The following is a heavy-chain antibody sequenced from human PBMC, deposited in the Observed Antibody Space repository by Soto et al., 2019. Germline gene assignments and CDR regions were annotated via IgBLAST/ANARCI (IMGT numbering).Heavy chain of an antibody. D-gene: IGHD3-3*01. Sequence: GGSLRLSCVGSGFSFMTYDMNWVRQAPGKGLEWVSGMSGGGDTGYGDSVKGRFTISRDRSSNTLSLQMDSLRADDTALYYCVKGFWGDNWGQGTPVTVSS. V-gene: IGHV3-23*01. CDR2: MSGGGDT. J-gene: IGHJ1*01. CDR1: GFSFMTYD. CDR3: VKGFWGDN.